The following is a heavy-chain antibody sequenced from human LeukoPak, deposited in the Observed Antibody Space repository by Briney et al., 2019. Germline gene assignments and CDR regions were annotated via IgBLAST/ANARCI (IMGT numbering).Heavy chain of an antibody. V-gene: IGHV3-7*01. CDR1: GFTFSYYW. CDR2: IKQDGREI. Sequence: GGSLRLSCEASGFTFSYYWVNWVRQAPGKGLEWEANIKQDGREIYYADSVKGRFSISRDNAQTSLYLQMNSLRAEDTAVYYCARDVVFDYWGQGTLVSVSS. J-gene: IGHJ4*02. D-gene: IGHD2-21*01. CDR3: ARDVVFDY.